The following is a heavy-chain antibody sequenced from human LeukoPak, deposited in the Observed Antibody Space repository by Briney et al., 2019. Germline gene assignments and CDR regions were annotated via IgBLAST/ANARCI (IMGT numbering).Heavy chain of an antibody. CDR1: GLSFRDQY. CDR2: SKSKANSYST. J-gene: IGHJ3*02. V-gene: IGHV3-72*01. Sequence: GGSLRLSCAASGLSFRDQYFDWVRQAPGKGLEWVGRSKSKANSYSTDYAASMQGRFSISTDESSNSLYLQMNSLKTEDTALYYCVRRNFVAFDIWGQGTMVTVSS. CDR3: VRRNFVAFDI.